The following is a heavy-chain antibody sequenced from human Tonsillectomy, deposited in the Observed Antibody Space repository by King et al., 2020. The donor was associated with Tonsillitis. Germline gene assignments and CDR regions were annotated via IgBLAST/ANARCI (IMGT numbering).Heavy chain of an antibody. CDR2: ISFDATRE. CDR1: GFDFRSYG. D-gene: IGHD6-19*01. V-gene: IGHV3-33*05. CDR3: ARERLYSSDWGIDY. Sequence: QLVQSGGGVVQPGGSLRLSCASSGFDFRSYGMHWVRQAPGKGLQWVAVISFDATRENYADSVKGRFTISRDNSKNTLYLHMNSLRAEDTAVYYCARERLYSSDWGIDYWGQGSLVTVSS. J-gene: IGHJ4*02.